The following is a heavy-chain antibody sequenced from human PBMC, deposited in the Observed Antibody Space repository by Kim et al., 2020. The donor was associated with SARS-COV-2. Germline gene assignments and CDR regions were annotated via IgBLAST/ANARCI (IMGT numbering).Heavy chain of an antibody. V-gene: IGHV3-23*01. Sequence: GGSLRLSCAASGFTFSSYAMSWVRQAPGKGLEWVSAISGSGGSTYYADSVKGRFTISRDNSKNTLYLQMNSLRAEDTAVYYCAKEYAESSSWYAVGWFDPWGQGTLVTVSS. CDR1: GFTFSSYA. CDR2: ISGSGGST. D-gene: IGHD6-13*01. CDR3: AKEYAESSSWYAVGWFDP. J-gene: IGHJ5*02.